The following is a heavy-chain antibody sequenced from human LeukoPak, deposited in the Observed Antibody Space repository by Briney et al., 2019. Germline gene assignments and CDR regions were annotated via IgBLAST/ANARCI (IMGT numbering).Heavy chain of an antibody. CDR1: GFTFSSYW. J-gene: IGHJ4*02. CDR2: IKPNGGST. V-gene: IGHV3-74*01. D-gene: IGHD6-13*01. CDR3: ARGLNRGIAVAGLGY. Sequence: PGGSLILSCAASGFTFSSYWMHWVRRAPGKGLLWFSRIKPNGGSTNYADPVKGRFTTTRDNAKNTLYLQMNRLRAEDTTVYYCARGLNRGIAVAGLGYWGQGTLVTVSS.